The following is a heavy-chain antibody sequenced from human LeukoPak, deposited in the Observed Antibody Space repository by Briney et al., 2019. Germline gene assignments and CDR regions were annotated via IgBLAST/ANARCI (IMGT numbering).Heavy chain of an antibody. CDR3: VRDQGVVVPAASAYYYYGMDV. Sequence: PGGSLRLSCAASGFTFSSYSMNWVRQAPGKGLEWVSSISSSSSYIYYADSVKGRFTISRDNAKNSLYLQMNSLRAEDTAVYYCVRDQGVVVPAASAYYYYGMDVWGQGTTVTVSS. J-gene: IGHJ6*02. V-gene: IGHV3-21*01. D-gene: IGHD2-2*01. CDR1: GFTFSSYS. CDR2: ISSSSSYI.